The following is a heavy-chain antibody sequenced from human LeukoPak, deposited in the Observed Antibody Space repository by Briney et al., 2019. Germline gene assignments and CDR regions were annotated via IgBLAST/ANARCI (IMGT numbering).Heavy chain of an antibody. D-gene: IGHD1-26*01. J-gene: IGHJ6*03. V-gene: IGHV3-23*01. CDR2: ISGSGGST. CDR1: GFTFSSYA. CDR3: ATDVGGGYYYYYMDV. Sequence: GGSLRLSCAASGFTFSSYAMSWVRQAPGKGLEWVSAISGSGGSTYYADSVKGRFTISRDNSKNTLYLQMNSLRAEDTAVYYCATDVGGGYYYYYMDVWGKGTTVTVSS.